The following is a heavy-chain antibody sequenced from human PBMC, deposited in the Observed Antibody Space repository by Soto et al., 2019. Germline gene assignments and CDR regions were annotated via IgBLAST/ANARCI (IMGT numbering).Heavy chain of an antibody. D-gene: IGHD2-8*01. Sequence: EVQLVESGGGLVQPGGSLRLSCAASGFTFSSYSMNWVRQAPGKGLEWVSSISSSSSYIYYADSVKGRFTISRDNAKNSLYLQMNSLRAEDTAVYYCARDRMVYVDTSFDYWGQGTLVTVSS. CDR3: ARDRMVYVDTSFDY. V-gene: IGHV3-21*01. CDR1: GFTFSSYS. CDR2: ISSSSSYI. J-gene: IGHJ4*02.